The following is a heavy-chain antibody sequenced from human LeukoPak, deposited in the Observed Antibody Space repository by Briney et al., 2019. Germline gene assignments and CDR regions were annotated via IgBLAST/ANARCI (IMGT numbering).Heavy chain of an antibody. CDR1: GVSISSYY. V-gene: IGHV4-4*07. CDR3: ARLWGYCSSTSCLAAFDY. Sequence: SETLSLTCTVSGVSISSYYWSWIRQPAGKGLEWIGRIYTSGSTNYNPSLKSRVTMSVDTSKNQFSLKLSSVTAADTAVYYCARLWGYCSSTSCLAAFDYWGQGTLVTVSS. D-gene: IGHD2-2*01. CDR2: IYTSGST. J-gene: IGHJ4*02.